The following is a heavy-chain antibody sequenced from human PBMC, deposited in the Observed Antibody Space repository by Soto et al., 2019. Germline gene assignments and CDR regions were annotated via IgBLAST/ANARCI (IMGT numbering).Heavy chain of an antibody. CDR1: GYTFTSYG. CDR2: IIPIFGTA. CDR3: ARKCYDFWSGYPKKLPYYYGMDV. D-gene: IGHD3-3*01. J-gene: IGHJ6*02. Sequence: SVKVSCKASGYTFTSYGISWVRQAPGQGLEWMGGIIPIFGTANYAQKFQCRVTITADESTSTAYMELSSLRSEDTAVYYCARKCYDFWSGYPKKLPYYYGMDVWGQGTTVTVSS. V-gene: IGHV1-69*13.